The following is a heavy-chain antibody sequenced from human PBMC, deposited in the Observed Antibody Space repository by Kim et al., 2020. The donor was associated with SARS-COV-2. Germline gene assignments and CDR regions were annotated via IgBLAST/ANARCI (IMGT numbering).Heavy chain of an antibody. D-gene: IGHD3-9*01. V-gene: IGHV1-3*01. J-gene: IGHJ4*02. CDR3: AGDFEGPNY. CDR2: GNT. Sequence: GNTKHSQKFQGRVTITRDTSASTAYMELSSLRSEDTAVYYCAGDFEGPNYWGQGTLVTVSS.